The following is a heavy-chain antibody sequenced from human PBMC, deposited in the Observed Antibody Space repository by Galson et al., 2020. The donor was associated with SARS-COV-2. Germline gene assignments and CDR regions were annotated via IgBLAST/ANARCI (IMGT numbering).Heavy chain of an antibody. CDR1: GFIFSDYS. Sequence: GGSLRLSCEGSGFIFSDYSFNWVRQAPGKGLELVSSISITGSYTYYADSVKGRFTISRDNAKKSLFLQMNNLRAEDTSVYYCARDGSGSHWSSHSDYWGQGTLVTVSS. D-gene: IGHD3-10*01. V-gene: IGHV3-21*01. J-gene: IGHJ4*02. CDR3: ARDGSGSHWSSHSDY. CDR2: ISITGSYT.